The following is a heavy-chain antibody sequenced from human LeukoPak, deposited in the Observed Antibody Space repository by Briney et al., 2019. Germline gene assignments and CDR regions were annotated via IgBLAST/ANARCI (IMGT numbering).Heavy chain of an antibody. J-gene: IGHJ4*02. CDR2: ISYSGST. CDR3: ARAGSSSSPPRDY. V-gene: IGHV4-59*01. D-gene: IGHD6-13*01. Sequence: SETLSLTCTVAGGSISSYYWSWIRQPPGKGLEWIGYISYSGSTNYNPSLKSRVTMSVDTSKNQFSLKLSSVTAADTAVYYCARAGSSSSPPRDYWGQGTLVTVSS. CDR1: GGSISSYY.